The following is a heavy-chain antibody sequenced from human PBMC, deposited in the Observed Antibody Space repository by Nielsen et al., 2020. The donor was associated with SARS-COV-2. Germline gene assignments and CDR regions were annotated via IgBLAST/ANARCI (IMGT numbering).Heavy chain of an antibody. Sequence: SVKVPCKASGGTFSSYAISWVRQAPGQGLEWMGGIIPIFGTANYAQKFQGRVTITADESTSTAYMELSSLRSEDTAVYYCARGVQLVSSPIDYWGQGTLVTVSS. D-gene: IGHD6-13*01. J-gene: IGHJ4*02. CDR3: ARGVQLVSSPIDY. V-gene: IGHV1-69*13. CDR1: GGTFSSYA. CDR2: IIPIFGTA.